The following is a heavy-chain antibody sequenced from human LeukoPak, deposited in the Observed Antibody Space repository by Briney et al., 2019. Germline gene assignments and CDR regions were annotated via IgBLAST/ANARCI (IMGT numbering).Heavy chain of an antibody. CDR1: GFTFDDYA. D-gene: IGHD4-17*01. V-gene: IGHV3-9*01. CDR3: AKAHGYGDYPYYFDY. Sequence: QPGGSLRLSCAASGFTFDDYAMHWVRQAPGKGLEWVSGISWNSGSIGYADSVKGRFTISRDNAKNSLYLQMNSLRAEDTALYYCAKAHGYGDYPYYFDYWGQGTLVTVSS. J-gene: IGHJ4*02. CDR2: ISWNSGSI.